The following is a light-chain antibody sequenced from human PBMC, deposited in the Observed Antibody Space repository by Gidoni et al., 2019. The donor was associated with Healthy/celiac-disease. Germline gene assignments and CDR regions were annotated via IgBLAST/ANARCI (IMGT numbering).Light chain of an antibody. CDR3: QQRSNWIT. Sequence: EIVLTQSPATLSLSPATLSCRASQSVSSYLAWYQQKPGQAPRLLIYDASNRATGIPARFSGSGSGTDFTLTISSLEPEDFAVYYCQQRSNWITFGQGTRLEIK. J-gene: IGKJ5*01. CDR2: DAS. V-gene: IGKV3-11*01. CDR1: QSVSSY.